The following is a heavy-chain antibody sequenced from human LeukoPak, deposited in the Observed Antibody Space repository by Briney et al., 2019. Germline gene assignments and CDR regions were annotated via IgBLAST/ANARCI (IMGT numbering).Heavy chain of an antibody. CDR3: AREWELLHDY. J-gene: IGHJ4*02. V-gene: IGHV4-39*07. CDR1: GGSISSSSYY. Sequence: SETLSLTCTVSGGSISSSSYYWGWIRQPPGKGLEWIGSIYYSGSTYYNPSLKSRVTMSVDTSKNQFSLKLSSVTAADTAVYYCAREWELLHDYWGQGTLVTVSS. D-gene: IGHD1-26*01. CDR2: IYYSGST.